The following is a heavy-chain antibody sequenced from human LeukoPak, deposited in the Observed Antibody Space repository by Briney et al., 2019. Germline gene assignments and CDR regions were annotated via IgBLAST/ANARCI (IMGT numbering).Heavy chain of an antibody. CDR2: FDPEEAKM. V-gene: IGHV1-24*01. CDR3: TTRSGDFWSGFVN. J-gene: IGHJ4*02. CDR1: GNSLSEVS. D-gene: IGHD3-3*01. Sequence: ASENVSCKVSGNSLSEVSIQWVRQAPGKGLECMGGFDPEEAKMVYAQNFQGRVTIPEDTSTQTAYMELSGLTSDDTAVYYCTTRSGDFWSGFVNWGQGTLVTVSS.